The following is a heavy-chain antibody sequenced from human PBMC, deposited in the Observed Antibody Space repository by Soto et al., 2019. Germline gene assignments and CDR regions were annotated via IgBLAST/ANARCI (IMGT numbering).Heavy chain of an antibody. CDR1: GFTVSSNY. Sequence: GGSMRLSCAASGFTVSSNYMSWVRQDPGKGLEWVSVIYSGGSTYYADSVKGRFTISRDNSKNTLYLQMNSLRAEDTAVYYCARDGSTIAAAGWFDPWGQGTLVTVSS. CDR3: ARDGSTIAAAGWFDP. D-gene: IGHD6-13*01. J-gene: IGHJ5*02. V-gene: IGHV3-66*01. CDR2: IYSGGST.